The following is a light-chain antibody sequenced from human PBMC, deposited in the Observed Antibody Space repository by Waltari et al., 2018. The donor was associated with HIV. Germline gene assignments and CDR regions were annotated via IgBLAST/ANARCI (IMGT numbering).Light chain of an antibody. CDR3: QSYDSSNHVV. CDR1: TGSIASNF. V-gene: IGLV6-57*03. J-gene: IGLJ2*01. CDR2: EVK. Sequence: NFMLTQPHSVSESPGKTVTISCTRSTGSIASNFVQWYQQRPGRAPTIGLDEVKQRPSGVPDRFSGSIDSSSNAASLTISGLKTEDEADYYCQSYDSSNHVVFGGGTKLTVL.